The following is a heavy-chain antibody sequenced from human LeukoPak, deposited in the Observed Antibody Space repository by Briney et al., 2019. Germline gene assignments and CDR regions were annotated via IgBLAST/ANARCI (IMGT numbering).Heavy chain of an antibody. CDR1: GFTFSIYA. CDR3: ARSRVRGQNNAFDI. CDR2: ISSSSSYI. Sequence: KAGGSLRLSCAASGFTFSIYAMSWVRQTPGKGLEWVSSISSSSSYIYYADSVKGRFTISRDNAKNSLYLQMNSLRAEDTAVYYCARSRVRGQNNAFDIWGQGTMVTVSS. J-gene: IGHJ3*02. V-gene: IGHV3-21*01. D-gene: IGHD3-10*01.